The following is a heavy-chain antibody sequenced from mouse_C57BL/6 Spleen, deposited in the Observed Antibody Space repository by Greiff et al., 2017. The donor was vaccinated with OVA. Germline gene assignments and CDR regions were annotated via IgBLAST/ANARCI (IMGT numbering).Heavy chain of an antibody. J-gene: IGHJ1*03. CDR1: GYTFTSYW. CDR2: IDPSDSET. Sequence: VQLQQPGAELVRPGSSVKLSCKASGYTFTSYWMHWVKQRPIQGLEWIGNIDPSDSETHSNQKFKDKATLTVDKSSSTAYMQLSSLTSEDSAVDYCARAGIYDGYYGYFDVWGTGTTVTVSS. V-gene: IGHV1-52*01. CDR3: ARAGIYDGYYGYFDV. D-gene: IGHD2-3*01.